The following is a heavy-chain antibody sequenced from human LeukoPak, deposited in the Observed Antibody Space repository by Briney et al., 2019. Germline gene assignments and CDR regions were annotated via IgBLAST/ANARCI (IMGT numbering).Heavy chain of an antibody. CDR3: ARRPARLWFGESQLDY. D-gene: IGHD3-10*01. CDR1: GYSSTGYY. CDR2: INPNSGGT. V-gene: IGHV1-2*02. Sequence: ASVKVSCKASGYSSTGYYMHWVRQAPGQGLEWMGWINPNSGGTNYAQKFQGRVTMTRDTSISTAYMELSRLRSDDTAVYYCARRPARLWFGESQLDYWGQGTLVTVSS. J-gene: IGHJ4*02.